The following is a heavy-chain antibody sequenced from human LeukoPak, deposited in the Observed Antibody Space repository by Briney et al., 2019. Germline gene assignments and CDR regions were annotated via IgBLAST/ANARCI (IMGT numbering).Heavy chain of an antibody. CDR2: IYTTGST. CDR1: GGSISSGSYY. D-gene: IGHD5-24*01. Sequence: SETLSLTCTVSGGSISSGSYYWSWIRQPAGKGLEWIGRIYTTGSTNYNPSLKSRVTISVDTSKNQFSLKLSSVTAADTAVYYCARGRRDGYNLDYWGQGTLVTVSS. J-gene: IGHJ4*02. V-gene: IGHV4-61*02. CDR3: ARGRRDGYNLDY.